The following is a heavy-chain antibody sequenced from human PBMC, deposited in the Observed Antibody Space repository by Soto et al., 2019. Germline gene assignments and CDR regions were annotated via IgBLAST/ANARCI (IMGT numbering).Heavy chain of an antibody. D-gene: IGHD3-22*01. J-gene: IGHJ4*02. CDR3: ARVPLLAYYYDSRCYPTDY. CDR2: IYSGGST. Sequence: EVQLVESGGGLVQPGGSLRLSCAASGFTVSSNYMSWVRQAPGKGLEWVSVIYSGGSTYYADSVKGRFTISRDNSKNPLYLQMDRLRAQETAVYYCARVPLLAYYYDSRCYPTDYWGQGTLVTVPS. CDR1: GFTVSSNY. V-gene: IGHV3-66*01.